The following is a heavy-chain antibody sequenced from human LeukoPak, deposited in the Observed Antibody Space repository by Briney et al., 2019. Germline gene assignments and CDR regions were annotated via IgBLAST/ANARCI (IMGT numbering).Heavy chain of an antibody. CDR2: IIPIFGRT. V-gene: IGHV1-69*13. CDR1: GGTFSSDP. J-gene: IGHJ1*01. CDR3: ARAFDSGSYFPH. Sequence: ASVKVSCKASGGTFSSDPISWVRQAPGQGLEWMGGIIPIFGRTKNAQKFQGRVTITADESTSTAYMELRSLRSDDTAVYYCARAFDSGSYFPHWGQGTLVTVSS. D-gene: IGHD1-26*01.